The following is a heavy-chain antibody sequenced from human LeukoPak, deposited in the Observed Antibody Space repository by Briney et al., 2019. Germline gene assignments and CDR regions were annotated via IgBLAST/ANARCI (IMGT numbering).Heavy chain of an antibody. Sequence: PGGSLRLSCAASGFTFSSYAMSWVRQAPGKGLEWVSSISGSGGRTYYADSVKGRFTISRDNSKNTLYLQMNSLRAEDTAVYYCARVSYYYYYMDVWGKGTTVTISS. CDR3: ARVSYYYYYMDV. V-gene: IGHV3-23*01. J-gene: IGHJ6*03. CDR2: ISGSGGRT. CDR1: GFTFSSYA.